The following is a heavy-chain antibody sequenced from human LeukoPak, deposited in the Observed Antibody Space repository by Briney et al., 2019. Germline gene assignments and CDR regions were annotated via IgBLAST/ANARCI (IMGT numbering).Heavy chain of an antibody. Sequence: SETLSLTCTVSGGSISSYYWSWIRQPPGKGLEWIGYIYYSGSTNYNPSLKSRVTISVDTSKNQFSLKLSSVTAADTAVYYCARVPYSSGWVRWFDPWGQGTLVTVSS. D-gene: IGHD6-19*01. J-gene: IGHJ5*02. CDR1: GGSISSYY. CDR3: ARVPYSSGWVRWFDP. CDR2: IYYSGST. V-gene: IGHV4-59*01.